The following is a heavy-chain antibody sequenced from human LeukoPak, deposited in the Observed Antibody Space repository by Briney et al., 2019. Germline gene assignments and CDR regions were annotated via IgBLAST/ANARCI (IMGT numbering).Heavy chain of an antibody. CDR1: GFTFSSYW. J-gene: IGHJ4*02. CDR2: INSDGSST. Sequence: PGGSLRLFCAASGFTFSSYWMHWVRQAPGKGLVWVSRINSDGSSTSYADSVKGRFTISRDNAKNTLYLQMNSLRAEDTAVYYCARDGDTAMVPIDYWGQGTLVTVSS. CDR3: ARDGDTAMVPIDY. V-gene: IGHV3-74*01. D-gene: IGHD5-18*01.